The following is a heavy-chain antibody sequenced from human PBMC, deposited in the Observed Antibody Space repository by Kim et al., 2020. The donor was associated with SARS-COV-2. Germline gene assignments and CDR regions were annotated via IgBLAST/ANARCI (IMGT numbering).Heavy chain of an antibody. J-gene: IGHJ4*02. D-gene: IGHD3-22*01. Sequence: ASVKVSCKVSGYTLTELSMHWVRQAPGKGLEWMGGFDPEDGETIYAQKFQGRVTMTEDTSTDTAYMELSSLRSEDTAVYYCATDRANYYDSSGYYYVFDYWGQGTLVTVSS. CDR3: ATDRANYYDSSGYYYVFDY. V-gene: IGHV1-24*01. CDR2: FDPEDGET. CDR1: GYTLTELS.